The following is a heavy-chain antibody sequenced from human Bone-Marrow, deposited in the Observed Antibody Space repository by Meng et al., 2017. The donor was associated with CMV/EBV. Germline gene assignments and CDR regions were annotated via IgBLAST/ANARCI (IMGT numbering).Heavy chain of an antibody. D-gene: IGHD3-22*01. CDR1: GFTFSSYA. CDR3: ARGDDGSGPDAFDI. CDR2: ISYDGSNK. V-gene: IGHV3-30-3*01. Sequence: SGFTFSSYAMHWFRQAPGKGLEWVAVISYDGSNKYYADSVKGRFTISRDNSKNTLYLQMNSLRAEDTAVYYCARGDDGSGPDAFDIWGQGTMVTVSS. J-gene: IGHJ3*02.